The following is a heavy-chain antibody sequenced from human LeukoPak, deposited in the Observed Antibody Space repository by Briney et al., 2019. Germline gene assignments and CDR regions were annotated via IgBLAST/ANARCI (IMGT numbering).Heavy chain of an antibody. V-gene: IGHV3-43D*03. CDR2: ISWDGGST. Sequence: HAGGSLRLSCAASGFTFDDYAMHWVRQAPGKGLEWVSLISWDGGSTYYADSVKGRFTISRDNSKNSLYLQMNSLRAEDTALYYCVKDIRRGYNFGYDQFAYWGQGTLVTVSS. CDR1: GFTFDDYA. J-gene: IGHJ4*02. CDR3: VKDIRRGYNFGYDQFAY. D-gene: IGHD5-18*01.